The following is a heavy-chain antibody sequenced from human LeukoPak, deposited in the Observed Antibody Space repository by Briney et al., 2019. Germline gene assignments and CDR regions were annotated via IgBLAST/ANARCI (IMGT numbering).Heavy chain of an antibody. CDR3: ARVSGRGYSSGWLDY. V-gene: IGHV1-2*02. D-gene: IGHD6-19*01. CDR2: INPNSGGT. Sequence: ASVKVSCKASGYTFTGYYMHWVRQAPGQGLEWMGWINPNSGGTNYAQKFQGRVTMTRDTSISTAYMELSRLRSDDTAVYSCARVSGRGYSSGWLDYWGQGTLVTVSS. J-gene: IGHJ4*02. CDR1: GYTFTGYY.